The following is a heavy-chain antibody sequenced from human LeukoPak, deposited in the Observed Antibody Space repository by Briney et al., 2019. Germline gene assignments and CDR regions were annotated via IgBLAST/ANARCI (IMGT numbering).Heavy chain of an antibody. Sequence: SDTLSLTCDVSGYSISTSNWWGWIRQPPGKGLEWIGYIYYSGSIYYNPSLKSRVTMSVDTSKNQFSLKLSSVTAVDTAVFYCASLTTADAFDIWGQGTMVTVSS. CDR2: IYYSGSI. CDR3: ASLTTADAFDI. V-gene: IGHV4-28*05. D-gene: IGHD3-22*01. CDR1: GYSISTSNW. J-gene: IGHJ3*02.